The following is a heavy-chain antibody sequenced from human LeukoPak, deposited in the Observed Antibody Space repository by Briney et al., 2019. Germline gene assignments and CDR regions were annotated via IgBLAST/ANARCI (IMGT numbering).Heavy chain of an antibody. Sequence: SQTLSLTCAISGDSVSSNSVTWNWIRQSPSRGLEWLGRTYYRSTWYNDYAVSVRGRITVNPDTSKNQFSLHLNSVTPEDTAVYYCARRLTQYDCFDPWGQGILVTVST. J-gene: IGHJ5*02. V-gene: IGHV6-1*01. CDR3: ARRLTQYDCFDP. D-gene: IGHD2-2*01. CDR1: GDSVSSNSVT. CDR2: TYYRSTWYN.